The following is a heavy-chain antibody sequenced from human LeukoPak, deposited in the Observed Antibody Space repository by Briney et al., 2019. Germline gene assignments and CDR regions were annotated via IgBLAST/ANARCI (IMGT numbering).Heavy chain of an antibody. CDR1: GFTFSNYW. D-gene: IGHD4/OR15-4a*01. J-gene: IGHJ4*02. V-gene: IGHV3-7*01. CDR2: IKQDGSEK. Sequence: GGSLRLSCAVSGFTFSNYWMSWVRQAPGKGLEWVANIKQDGSEKFYVDSVKGRFTISRDNAKNSLYLQMKSLRAEDTAIYYCAKSSRTMAGFFDDWGQGTLVTVSS. CDR3: AKSSRTMAGFFDD.